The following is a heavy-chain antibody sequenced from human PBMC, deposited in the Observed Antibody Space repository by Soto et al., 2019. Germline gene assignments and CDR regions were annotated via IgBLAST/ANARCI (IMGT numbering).Heavy chain of an antibody. Sequence: QLPLQEAGPGLGKPSETLSLTCTVSGGSISGRDYYWGWIRQLPGRGLEWIGNIFYTGSTYYYPSLKGWVTISVDTANDRLSVRMYSVTAADTAVYYCVDRRGQWMPRDWGQGTLVTVS. V-gene: IGHV4-39*01. CDR1: GGSISGRDYY. J-gene: IGHJ4*02. CDR3: VDRRGQWMPRD. D-gene: IGHD6-19*01. CDR2: IFYTGST.